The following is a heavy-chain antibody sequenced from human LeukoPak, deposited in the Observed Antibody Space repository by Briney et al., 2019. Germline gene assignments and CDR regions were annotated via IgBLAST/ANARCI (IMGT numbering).Heavy chain of an antibody. J-gene: IGHJ4*02. D-gene: IGHD3-22*01. V-gene: IGHV4-34*01. CDR1: GGSFSGYY. CDR2: INHSGST. CDR3: ARGDYYDSSATDY. Sequence: SETLSLTCAVYGGSFSGYYWNWIRQPPGKGLEWIGEINHSGSTNYNPSLKSRVTISVDTSKNQFSLKLSSVTAADTAVYYCARGDYYDSSATDYWGQGTLVTVSS.